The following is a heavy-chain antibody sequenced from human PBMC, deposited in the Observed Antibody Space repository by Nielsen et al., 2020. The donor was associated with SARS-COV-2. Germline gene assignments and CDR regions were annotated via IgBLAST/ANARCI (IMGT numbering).Heavy chain of an antibody. CDR3: ARRSYYYDSSGLKGGMDV. J-gene: IGHJ6*02. Sequence: SETLSLTCAVSGGSISSSNWWSWVRQPPGKGLEWIGEINHSGSTNYNPSLKSRVTISVDTSKNQFSLKLSSVTAADTAVYYCARRSYYYDSSGLKGGMDVWGQGTTVTVSS. V-gene: IGHV4-4*02. D-gene: IGHD3-22*01. CDR1: GGSISSSNW. CDR2: INHSGST.